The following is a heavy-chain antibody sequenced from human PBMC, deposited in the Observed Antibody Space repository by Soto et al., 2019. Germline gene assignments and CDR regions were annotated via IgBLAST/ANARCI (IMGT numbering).Heavy chain of an antibody. CDR2: IYHSGST. CDR3: AREPDY. CDR1: GGSISSGGYS. J-gene: IGHJ4*02. V-gene: IGHV4-30-2*05. Sequence: SETLSLTCAVSGGSISSGGYSWSWIRQPPGKGLEWIGYIYHSGSTYYNPSLKSRVTISVDASKNQFSLKLTSVTAADTAVYYCAREPDYWGQGTLVTVSS.